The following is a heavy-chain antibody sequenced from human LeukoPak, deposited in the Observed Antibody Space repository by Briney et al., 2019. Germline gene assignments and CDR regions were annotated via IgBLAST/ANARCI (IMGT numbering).Heavy chain of an antibody. V-gene: IGHV3-30*18. CDR2: ISYDGTKK. J-gene: IGHJ1*01. D-gene: IGHD1-26*01. CDR1: GFTFSDYG. CDR3: AKWMGSDYYIQH. Sequence: PGGSLRLSCAASGFTFSDYGMHWVRQAPGKGLEWVAVISYDGTKKYYAESLKGRLTISRDNSKNTLYLQMNSLRAEDTATYFCAKWMGSDYYIQHWGQGTLVTVSS.